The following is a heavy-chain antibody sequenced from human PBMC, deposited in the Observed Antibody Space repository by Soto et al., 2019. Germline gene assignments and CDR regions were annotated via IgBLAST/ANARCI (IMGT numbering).Heavy chain of an antibody. Sequence: PSETLSLTCTVSGDSISNIIYYWGWIRQPPGKGLECIGTTHYTGSTYFNPSLKSRVTISIDTSKNQFSLKLNSVTAADTAVYYCARRYRDYFEYWGQGTLVTVSS. CDR1: GDSISNIIYY. V-gene: IGHV4-39*01. CDR2: THYTGST. J-gene: IGHJ4*02. CDR3: ARRYRDYFEY. D-gene: IGHD2-2*02.